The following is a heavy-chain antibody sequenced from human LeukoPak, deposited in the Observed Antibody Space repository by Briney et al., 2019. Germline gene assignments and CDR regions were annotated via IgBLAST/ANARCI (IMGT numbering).Heavy chain of an antibody. CDR3: ASSLVWVPAADDY. V-gene: IGHV3-53*01. CDR1: GFTVSSSY. CDR2: IYSGGSI. D-gene: IGHD2-2*01. Sequence: GGSLRLSCAASGFTVSSSYMSWVRQAPGKGLEWVSVIYSGGSIYYADSVKGRFTISRDNSKNTLYLQMNSLRAEDTAVYYCASSLVWVPAADDYWGQGTLVTVSS. J-gene: IGHJ4*02.